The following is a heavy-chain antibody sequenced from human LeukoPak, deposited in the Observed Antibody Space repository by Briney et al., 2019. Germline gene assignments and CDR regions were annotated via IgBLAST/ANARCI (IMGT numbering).Heavy chain of an antibody. CDR3: AREAPICTNADSRTGFDY. Sequence: GGSLRLSCAASGFTFNNYDLHWVRQAPGKGLEWVAFIKFHGHETFYADSVEGRFTFSRDNSRNTLYLQMNGLRSEDTAVYYCAREAPICTNADSRTGFDYWGQGTLVAVSS. CDR2: IKFHGHET. V-gene: IGHV3-30*02. D-gene: IGHD3-22*01. J-gene: IGHJ4*02. CDR1: GFTFNNYD.